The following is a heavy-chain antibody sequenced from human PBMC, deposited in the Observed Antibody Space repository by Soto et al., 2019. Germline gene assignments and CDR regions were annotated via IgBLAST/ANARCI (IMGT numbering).Heavy chain of an antibody. CDR2: INAGNGNT. V-gene: IGHV1-3*01. Sequence: ASVKVSCKASGYTFTSYAMHWVRPAPGQRLEWMGWINAGNGNTKYSQKFQGRVTITRDTSASTAYMELSSLRSEDTAVYYCARDRRLRYFDWPSTVDYWGQGTLVTVSS. J-gene: IGHJ4*02. CDR3: ARDRRLRYFDWPSTVDY. D-gene: IGHD3-9*01. CDR1: GYTFTSYA.